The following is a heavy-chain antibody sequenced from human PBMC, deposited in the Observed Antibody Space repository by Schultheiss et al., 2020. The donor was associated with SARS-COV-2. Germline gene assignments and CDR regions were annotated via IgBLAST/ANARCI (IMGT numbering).Heavy chain of an antibody. CDR1: GFTFSSYG. D-gene: IGHD4-17*01. CDR3: ARSERLRSQLDY. V-gene: IGHV3-30*03. Sequence: GGSLRLSCSASGFTFSSYGMHWVRQAPGKGLEWVAVISYDGSNKYYTDSVKGRFTISRDNSKNTLYLQMNSLRAEDTAVYYCARSERLRSQLDYWGQGTLVTVSS. CDR2: ISYDGSNK. J-gene: IGHJ4*02.